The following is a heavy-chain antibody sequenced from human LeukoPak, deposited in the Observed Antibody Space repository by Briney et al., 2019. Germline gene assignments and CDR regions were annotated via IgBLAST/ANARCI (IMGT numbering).Heavy chain of an antibody. CDR3: ARDPWYYYDSNGYPNPTRIYYYYGMDV. V-gene: IGHV3-21*01. CDR2: ISSSSSYM. J-gene: IGHJ6*02. Sequence: PGGSLRLSCAASGFTFSSYSMNWVRQAPGKGLEWVSSISSSSSYMYYADSVKGRFTISRDNAKNSLYLQMNSLRAEDTAVYYCARDPWYYYDSNGYPNPTRIYYYYGMDVWGQGTTVIVSS. CDR1: GFTFSSYS. D-gene: IGHD3-22*01.